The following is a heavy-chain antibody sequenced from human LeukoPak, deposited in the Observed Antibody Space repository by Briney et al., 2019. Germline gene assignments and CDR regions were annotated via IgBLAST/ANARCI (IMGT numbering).Heavy chain of an antibody. CDR1: GFTFSSYA. Sequence: GGPLRLSCAASGFTFSSYAMSWVRQAPGKGLEWVSAISGSGGSTYYADSVKGRFTISRDNSKNTLYLQMNSLRAEDTAVYYCAKVFEVTIFGEVDYWGQGTLVTVSS. V-gene: IGHV3-23*01. J-gene: IGHJ4*02. D-gene: IGHD3-3*01. CDR3: AKVFEVTIFGEVDY. CDR2: ISGSGGST.